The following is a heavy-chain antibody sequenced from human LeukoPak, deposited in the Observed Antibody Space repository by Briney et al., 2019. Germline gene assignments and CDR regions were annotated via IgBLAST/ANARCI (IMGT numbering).Heavy chain of an antibody. Sequence: ESGPALVKPTQTLTLTCTFSGFSLSTSGMCVSWIRQPPGKALEWHARIDWDDDKYYSTSLRTRLTISKDTSKNQVVLTMTNMDPVDTATYYCARTLAIAVAGNFDYWGQGTLVTVSS. CDR3: ARTLAIAVAGNFDY. CDR1: GFSLSTSGMC. D-gene: IGHD6-19*01. V-gene: IGHV2-70*11. J-gene: IGHJ4*02. CDR2: IDWDDDK.